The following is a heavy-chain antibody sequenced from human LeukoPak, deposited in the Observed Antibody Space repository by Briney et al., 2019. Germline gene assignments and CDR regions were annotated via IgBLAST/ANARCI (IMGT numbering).Heavy chain of an antibody. J-gene: IGHJ4*02. D-gene: IGHD1-1*01. CDR2: IGSGGST. Sequence: GGSLRLSCVASGVTISSQAMSWVRRAAGKGLEWVSTIGSGGSTYYADTVKGRFTISRDNSKNTLSLQMNSLRAEDTAVYYCAKRGTAGSWNPEDYWGQGTLVTVSS. V-gene: IGHV3-23*01. CDR1: GVTISSQA. CDR3: AKRGTAGSWNPEDY.